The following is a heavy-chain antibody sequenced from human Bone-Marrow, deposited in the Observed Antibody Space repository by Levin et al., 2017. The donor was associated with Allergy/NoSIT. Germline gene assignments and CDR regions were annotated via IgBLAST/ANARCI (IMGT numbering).Heavy chain of an antibody. V-gene: IGHV4-31*03. Sequence: SETLSLTCTVSGGSISGHSYYYNWFRQHPGKGLEWIGHIYKTGSTSYNPSLESRVTIAVDKSQNQFALKLDSVTAADTAVYYCATGGAVATPCFDSWGQGTLVFVSS. CDR2: IYKTGST. CDR1: GGSISGHSYY. D-gene: IGHD5-24*01. CDR3: ATGGAVATPCFDS. J-gene: IGHJ5*01.